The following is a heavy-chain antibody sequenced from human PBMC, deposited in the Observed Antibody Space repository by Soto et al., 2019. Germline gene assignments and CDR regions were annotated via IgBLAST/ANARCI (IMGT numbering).Heavy chain of an antibody. CDR1: GGSINVFSYY. Sequence: PSETLSLTXTVSGGSINVFSYYWSWVRQHPEKGLEWIGYVHSSGGAYYNPSLKSRVTISIDTSANLFSLNLASVTAADTAVYYCARRGTYYFDYWGQGILVTVSS. CDR3: ARRGTYYFDY. J-gene: IGHJ4*02. D-gene: IGHD2-15*01. V-gene: IGHV4-31*02. CDR2: VHSSGGA.